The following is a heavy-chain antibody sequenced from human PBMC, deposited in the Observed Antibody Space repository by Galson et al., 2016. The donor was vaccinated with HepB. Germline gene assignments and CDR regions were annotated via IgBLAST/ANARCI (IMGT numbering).Heavy chain of an antibody. CDR1: GDSINSYY. CDR2: IYYSGNT. Sequence: SETLSLTCTVSGDSINSYYWSWIRQPPGKGLEWIGYIYYSGNTNYNPSLKSRVTISIDTSKNQFSLKVSSVTAADTAVYYCAGSSWIYYFEYWGQGALVTVSS. D-gene: IGHD6-13*01. J-gene: IGHJ4*02. V-gene: IGHV4-59*08. CDR3: AGSSWIYYFEY.